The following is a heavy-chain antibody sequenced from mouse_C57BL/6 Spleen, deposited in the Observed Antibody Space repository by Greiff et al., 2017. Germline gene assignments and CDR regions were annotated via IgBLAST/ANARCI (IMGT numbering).Heavy chain of an antibody. V-gene: IGHV1-52*01. D-gene: IGHD1-1*01. Sequence: QVQLKQSGAELVRPGSSVKLSCKASGYTFTSYWMHWVKQRPIQGLEWIGNIDPSDSETHYNQKFKDKATLTVDKSSSTAYMQLSSLTSEDSAVYYCARSTVVAPGYFDVWGTGTTVTVSS. CDR1: GYTFTSYW. J-gene: IGHJ1*03. CDR3: ARSTVVAPGYFDV. CDR2: IDPSDSET.